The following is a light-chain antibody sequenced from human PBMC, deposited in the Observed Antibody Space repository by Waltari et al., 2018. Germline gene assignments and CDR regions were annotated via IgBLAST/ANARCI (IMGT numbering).Light chain of an antibody. CDR2: WAS. J-gene: IGKJ2*03. Sequence: DIVMTQSPDSLAVSLGERAAINCKSSQSVLYSPNNKNYLAWYQQKPGQPPKLLIYWASTRESGVPDRFSGSGSGTDFTLTISNLQAEDVAVYYCQQYYGPPYSFGQWTTLEIK. CDR1: QSVLYSPNNKNY. CDR3: QQYYGPPYS. V-gene: IGKV4-1*01.